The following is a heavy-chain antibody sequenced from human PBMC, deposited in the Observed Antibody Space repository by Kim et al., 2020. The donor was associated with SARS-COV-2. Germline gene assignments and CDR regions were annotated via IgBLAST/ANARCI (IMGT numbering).Heavy chain of an antibody. V-gene: IGHV1-46*01. CDR2: INPSGGST. D-gene: IGHD3-9*01. J-gene: IGHJ4*02. CDR3: ARGSPVYYDILPGYYRDY. Sequence: ASVKVSCKASGYTFTSYYMHWVRQAPGQGLEWMGIINPSGGSTSYAQKFQGRVPMTRDTSTSTVYMELGSLRSEDTAVYYCARGSPVYYDILPGYYRDYWGQGTLVTVSS. CDR1: GYTFTSYY.